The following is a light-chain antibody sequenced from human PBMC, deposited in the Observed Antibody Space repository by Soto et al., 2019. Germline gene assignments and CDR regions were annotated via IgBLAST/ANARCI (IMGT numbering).Light chain of an antibody. CDR3: QQYNNWPPWT. CDR1: QSVSGN. V-gene: IGKV3-15*01. CDR2: GAS. J-gene: IGKJ1*01. Sequence: IVLTNSPGTLSLSPGERATLSCRASQSVSGNLAWYQQKPGQAPRLLVYGASTRATGIPVRFTGSGSGTEFTLTISSLQSEDFAVYYCQQYNNWPPWTFGQGTKV.